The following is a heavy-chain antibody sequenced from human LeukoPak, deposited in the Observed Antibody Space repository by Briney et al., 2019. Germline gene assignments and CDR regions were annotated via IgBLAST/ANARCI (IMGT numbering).Heavy chain of an antibody. CDR2: IIPIFGTA. J-gene: IGHJ1*01. CDR3: ASPMNSYYDFWTGFQH. V-gene: IGHV1-69*05. D-gene: IGHD3-3*01. CDR1: GGTFSSYA. Sequence: SVKVSCKASGGTFSSYAISWVRQAPGQGLEWMGGIIPIFGTANYAQKFQGRVTITTDESTSTAYMELSSLRSEDTAVYYCASPMNSYYDFWTGFQHWGQGTLVTVSS.